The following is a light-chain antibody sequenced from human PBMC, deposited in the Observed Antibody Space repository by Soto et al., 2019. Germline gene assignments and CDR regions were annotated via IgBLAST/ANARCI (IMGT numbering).Light chain of an antibody. CDR2: GAS. CDR3: QQYNNWPIT. V-gene: IGKV3-15*01. CDR1: QSVGSN. Sequence: EIVMTQSAATLSVSPGERATLSYRASQSVGSNLAWYQQKPGQAPRLLIYGASTRATGIPARFSGSGSGTEFTLTISSLQSEDFAVYYCQQYNNWPITFGQGTRLEIK. J-gene: IGKJ5*01.